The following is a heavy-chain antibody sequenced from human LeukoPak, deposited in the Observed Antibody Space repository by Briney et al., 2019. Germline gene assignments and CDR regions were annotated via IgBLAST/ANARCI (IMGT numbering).Heavy chain of an antibody. J-gene: IGHJ4*02. CDR1: GFAFSSYV. V-gene: IGHV3-23*01. Sequence: AGGSLRLSCAASGFAFSSYVMSWVRQAPGKGLEWVSTSGSGSNTYYADSVKGRFTISRDNSKNTLYLQMNSLRAEDTALYYCANRGRYYFDRWGQGTLVTVSS. CDR2: SGSGSNT. CDR3: ANRGRYYFDR. D-gene: IGHD3-10*01.